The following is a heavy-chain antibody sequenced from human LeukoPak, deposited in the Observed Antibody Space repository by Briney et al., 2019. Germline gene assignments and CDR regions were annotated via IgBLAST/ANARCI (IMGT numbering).Heavy chain of an antibody. CDR1: GFTFSNSG. V-gene: IGHV3-33*01. J-gene: IGHJ3*02. CDR3: VRDGMGVIKAFDI. Sequence: GGSLRLSCAASGFTFSNSGMHWVRQAPGKGLEWVAVMWDDESNKYYADSVKGRFTISRDNAKNSLNLQMSSLRAEDTAVYYCVRDGMGVIKAFDIWGQGTMVTVTS. CDR2: MWDDESNK. D-gene: IGHD3-10*01.